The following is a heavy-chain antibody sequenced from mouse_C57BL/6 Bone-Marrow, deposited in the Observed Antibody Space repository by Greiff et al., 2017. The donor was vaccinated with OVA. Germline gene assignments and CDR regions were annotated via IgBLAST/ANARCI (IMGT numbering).Heavy chain of an antibody. CDR3: SSSRLALDY. J-gene: IGHJ2*01. V-gene: IGHV1-63*01. D-gene: IGHD1-1*01. Sequence: VQLKESGAELVRPGTSVKMSCKASGYTFTNYWIGWAKQRPGHGLEWIGDIYPGGGYTNYNEKFKGKATLTADKSSSTAYMQVSSLTADDSAIYCCSSSRLALDYWCQGTTLTVSS. CDR2: IYPGGGYT. CDR1: GYTFTNYW.